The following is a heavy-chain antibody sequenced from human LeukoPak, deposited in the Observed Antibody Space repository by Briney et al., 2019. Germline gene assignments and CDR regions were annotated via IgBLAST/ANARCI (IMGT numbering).Heavy chain of an antibody. Sequence: SETLSLTCTVSGDSISSYYWTWIRQPAGKGLEWIGRIDSSGSAIYSPSLKSRVTMSVDTSKNQFSLRLSSVTAVDTAVYFYANEAIRGYYYYNIDVWGKGTTVTISS. CDR1: GDSISSYY. D-gene: IGHD2-21*01. CDR3: ANEAIRGYYYYNIDV. V-gene: IGHV4-4*07. CDR2: IDSSGSA. J-gene: IGHJ6*03.